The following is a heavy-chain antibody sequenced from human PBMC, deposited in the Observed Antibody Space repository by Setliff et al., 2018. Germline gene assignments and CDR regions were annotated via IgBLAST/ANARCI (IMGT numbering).Heavy chain of an antibody. V-gene: IGHV4-34*01. J-gene: IGHJ4*02. D-gene: IGHD3-16*01. Sequence: SETLSLTCAVYRGSFSGYYWDWIRQSPEQGLEWIGTIYQNGITYYNPSVKSRVTISVDKSKNQFSLSLRSVTAADTALYYCAIGGGYCDFFDCFPFDNWGQGFLVTVSS. CDR1: RGSFSGYY. CDR3: AIGGGYCDFFDCFPFDN. CDR2: IYQNGIT.